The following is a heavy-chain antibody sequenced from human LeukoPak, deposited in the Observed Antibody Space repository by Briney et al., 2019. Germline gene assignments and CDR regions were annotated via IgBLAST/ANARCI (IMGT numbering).Heavy chain of an antibody. CDR2: INPNSGGT. Sequence: GASVTVSCKASGYTFTGYYMHWVRQAPGQGLEWMGWINPNSGGTNYAQKFQGRVTMTRDTSISTAYMELSRLRSDDTAVYYCARAHRLPRSPPRDMVRGVPLGFWGQGTLVTVSS. CDR3: ARAHRLPRSPPRDMVRGVPLGF. D-gene: IGHD3-10*01. V-gene: IGHV1-2*02. CDR1: GYTFTGYY. J-gene: IGHJ4*02.